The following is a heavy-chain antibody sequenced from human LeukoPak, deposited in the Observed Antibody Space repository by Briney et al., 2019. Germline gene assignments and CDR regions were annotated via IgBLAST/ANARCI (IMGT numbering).Heavy chain of an antibody. J-gene: IGHJ4*02. Sequence: PGGSPRLSSAASGFTFSAYSMNWVRPAPEKGLEWVANTNQDGREKYYADSVKGRFTISRDKAKNSLYLQMNGLRAEDTAVYYCAKQLSSNANWGQGTLVTVSS. CDR3: AKQLSSNAN. D-gene: IGHD5-18*01. V-gene: IGHV3-7*01. CDR2: TNQDGREK. CDR1: GFTFSAYS.